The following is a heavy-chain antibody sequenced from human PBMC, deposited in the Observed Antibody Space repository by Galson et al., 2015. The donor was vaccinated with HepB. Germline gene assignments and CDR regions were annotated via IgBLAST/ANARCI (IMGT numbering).Heavy chain of an antibody. J-gene: IGHJ3*02. Sequence: SLRLSCAASGFTFSTYSMHWVRQAPGKGLEWVAVIWYDGSNKYYADSVKGRFTISRDNSKNTLYLQLNSLRAEDTAVYYCARDSAARSGWVYAFDIWGQGTVVTVSS. D-gene: IGHD3-22*01. V-gene: IGHV3-33*01. CDR3: ARDSAARSGWVYAFDI. CDR2: IWYDGSNK. CDR1: GFTFSTYS.